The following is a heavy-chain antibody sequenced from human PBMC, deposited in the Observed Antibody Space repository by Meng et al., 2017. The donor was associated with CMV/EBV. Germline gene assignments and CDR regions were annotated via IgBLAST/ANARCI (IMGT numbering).Heavy chain of an antibody. CDR1: GYTFTSYA. CDR3: ARASTTTYYYYGMDV. CDR2: IIPIFGTA. D-gene: IGHD1-26*01. J-gene: IGHJ6*02. V-gene: IGHV1-69*05. Sequence: SVKVSCKASGYTFTSYAMHWVRQAPGQGLEWMGGIIPIFGTANYAQKFQGRVTITTDESTSTAYMELSSLRSEDTAVYYCARASTTTYYYYGMDVWGQGTTVTVSS.